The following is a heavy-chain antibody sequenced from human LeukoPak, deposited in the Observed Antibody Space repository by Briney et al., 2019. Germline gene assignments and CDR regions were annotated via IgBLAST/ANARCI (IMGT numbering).Heavy chain of an antibody. J-gene: IGHJ4*02. D-gene: IGHD6-19*01. V-gene: IGHV3-33*08. CDR3: ARYYSHTSDWSEGGLDQ. Sequence: PGGSLRLSCAASGFSFSNYGMHWVRQAPGKGPEWVAVIWFDGSKEYYKDFAKGRFTISRDNSKNTVYLQMNSLRAEDTAVYYCARYYSHTSDWSEGGLDQWGQGTLVTVSS. CDR1: GFSFSNYG. CDR2: IWFDGSKE.